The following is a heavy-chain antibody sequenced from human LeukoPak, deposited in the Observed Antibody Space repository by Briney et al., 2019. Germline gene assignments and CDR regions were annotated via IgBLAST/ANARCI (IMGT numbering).Heavy chain of an antibody. CDR1: GYTFTSYG. V-gene: IGHV1-18*01. CDR2: ISAYNGNT. J-gene: IGHJ3*01. CDR3: ARVGAGYYDSSGYYYRGGAFDV. Sequence: ASVKVSCKASGYTFTSYGISWVRQAPGQGLEWMGWISAYNGNTNYAQKLQGRVTMTTDTSTSTAYMELRSLRSDDTAVYYCARVGAGYYDSSGYYYRGGAFDVWGQGTMVTVSS. D-gene: IGHD3-22*01.